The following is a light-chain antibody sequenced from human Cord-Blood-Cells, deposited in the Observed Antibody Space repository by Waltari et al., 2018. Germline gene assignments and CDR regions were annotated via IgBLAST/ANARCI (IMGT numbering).Light chain of an antibody. CDR2: EVS. CDR3: SSYTSSSTLGVV. V-gene: IGLV2-14*01. CDR1: SSDVVGHHS. J-gene: IGLJ2*01. Sequence: QPALTQPASVSGSPGHSITIPCSATSSDVVGHHSVACCHQHPGKAPKLMIYEVSNRPSGVSNRVSGSKSGNTASLTISGFQAEDEADYYCSSYTSSSTLGVVFGGGTKLTVL.